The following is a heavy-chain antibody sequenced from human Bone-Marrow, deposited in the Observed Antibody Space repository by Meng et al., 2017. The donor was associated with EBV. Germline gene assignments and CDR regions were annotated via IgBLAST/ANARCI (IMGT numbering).Heavy chain of an antibody. J-gene: IGHJ4*02. D-gene: IGHD3-22*01. V-gene: IGHV4-30-2*01. CDR1: GGSIRSGYS. CDR2: IYHSGNT. CDR3: AAGDYSDSSGYYQFDN. Sequence: QLQRQESGSGLVKPSQTLSLTCAVSGGSIRSGYSWSWIRQPPVKGLEWIGYIYHSGNTYYNPSLKSRVTISVDKSKNQFSLKLSSMTAAVTAVYYCAAGDYSDSSGYYQFDNWGQGTLVTVSS.